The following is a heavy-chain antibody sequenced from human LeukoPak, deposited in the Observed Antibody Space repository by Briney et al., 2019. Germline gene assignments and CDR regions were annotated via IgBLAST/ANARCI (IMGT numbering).Heavy chain of an antibody. J-gene: IGHJ4*02. V-gene: IGHV3-48*01. Sequence: GGSLRLSCAASGFTFSSYSFNWVRQAPGKGLEWVSYISRTTSYADSVKGRFTISRDNAKSSLYLQMNSLRAEDTAVYYCAKRSAESSGYFDYWGQGTLVTVSS. CDR1: GFTFSSYS. D-gene: IGHD6-19*01. CDR2: ISRTT. CDR3: AKRSAESSGYFDY.